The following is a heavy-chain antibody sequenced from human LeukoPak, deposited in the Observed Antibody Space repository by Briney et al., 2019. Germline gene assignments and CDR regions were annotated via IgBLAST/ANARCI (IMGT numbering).Heavy chain of an antibody. V-gene: IGHV1-69*01. D-gene: IGHD3-9*01. CDR2: IIPIFGTA. CDR3: ARDTRARYFDWLLSGGDAFDI. J-gene: IGHJ3*02. Sequence: ASVKVSCKASGGAFSSYAISWVRQAPGQGLEWMGGIIPIFGTANYAQKFQGRVTITADESTSTAYMELSSLRSEDTAVYYCARDTRARYFDWLLSGGDAFDIWGQGTMVTVSS. CDR1: GGAFSSYA.